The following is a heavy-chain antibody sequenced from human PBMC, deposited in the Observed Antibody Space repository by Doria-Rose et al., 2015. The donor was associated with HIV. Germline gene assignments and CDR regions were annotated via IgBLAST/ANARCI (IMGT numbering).Heavy chain of an antibody. CDR2: IFSDDER. V-gene: IGHV2-26*01. D-gene: IGHD6-13*01. J-gene: IGHJ4*02. Sequence: QITLKESGPVLVKPTETLTLTCTVSGVSLSSPGMGVSWIRQPPGKALEWLANIFSDDERSYRASLQSRLTISRCTSKSQVVLTMTDMDPVDTATYYCARIKSSRWYHKYYLDFWGQGTLAIVSA. CDR3: ARIKSSRWYHKYYLDF. CDR1: GVSLSSPGMG.